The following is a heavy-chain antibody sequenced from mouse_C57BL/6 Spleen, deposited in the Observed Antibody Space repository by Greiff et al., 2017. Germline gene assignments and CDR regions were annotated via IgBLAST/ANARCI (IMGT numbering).Heavy chain of an antibody. CDR3: ASGDLPGFDY. D-gene: IGHD2-1*01. J-gene: IGHJ2*01. CDR2: IYPRDGST. V-gene: IGHV1-85*01. Sequence: VKLMESGPELVKPGASVKLSCKASGYTFTSYDINWVKQRPGQGLEWIGWIYPRDGSTKYNEKFKGKATLTVDTSSSTAYMELHSLTSEDSAVYFCASGDLPGFDYWGQGTTLTVSS. CDR1: GYTFTSYD.